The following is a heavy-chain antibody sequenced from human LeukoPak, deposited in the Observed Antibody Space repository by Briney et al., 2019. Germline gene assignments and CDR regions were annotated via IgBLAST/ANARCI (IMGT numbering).Heavy chain of an antibody. CDR1: GGSISSSSYY. CDR3: ARQIHSSSSVDDAFDI. Sequence: PSETLSLTCTVSGGSISSSSYYWGWIRQPPGKGLEWIGSICYSGSTYYNPSLKSRVTISVDTSKNQFSLKLSSVTAADTAVYYCARQIHSSSSVDDAFDIWGQGTMVTVSS. CDR2: ICYSGST. D-gene: IGHD6-6*01. V-gene: IGHV4-39*01. J-gene: IGHJ3*02.